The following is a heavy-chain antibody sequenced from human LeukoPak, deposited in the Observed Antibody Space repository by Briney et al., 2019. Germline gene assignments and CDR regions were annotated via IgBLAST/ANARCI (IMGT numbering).Heavy chain of an antibody. CDR3: AREGTGGYGT. V-gene: IGHV1-69*05. J-gene: IGHJ5*02. Sequence: ASVKVSCKAPGGTFSSYAISWVRQAPGQGLEWMGGIIPIFGTANYAQKFQGRVTMTRNTSISTAYMELSSLRSEDTAVYYCAREGTGGYGTWGQGTLVTVSS. D-gene: IGHD5-12*01. CDR2: IIPIFGTA. CDR1: GGTFSSYA.